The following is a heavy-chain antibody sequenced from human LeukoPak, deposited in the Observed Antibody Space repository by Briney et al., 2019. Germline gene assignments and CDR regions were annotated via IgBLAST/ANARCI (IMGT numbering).Heavy chain of an antibody. V-gene: IGHV1-69*04. CDR1: GGTFSSCA. CDR3: ARDLDYYGSGSYNTDIDY. Sequence: SVKVSCKASGGTFSSCAISWVRQAPGQGLEWMGRIIPILGIANYAQKFQGRVTITADKSTSTAYMELSSLRSEDTAVYYCARDLDYYGSGSYNTDIDYWGQGTLVTVSS. J-gene: IGHJ4*02. CDR2: IIPILGIA. D-gene: IGHD3-10*01.